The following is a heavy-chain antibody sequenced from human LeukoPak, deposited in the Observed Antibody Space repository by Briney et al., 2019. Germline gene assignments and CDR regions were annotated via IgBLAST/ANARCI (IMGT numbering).Heavy chain of an antibody. J-gene: IGHJ6*03. D-gene: IGHD3-10*01. V-gene: IGHV5-51*01. CDR3: ARLAYYYGSGTFYYMDV. Sequence: GESLKISCKGSGYSFTSYWIGCVRQMPGKGLEWMGIIYPGDSDTRYSPSFQGQVTISADKSISTAYLQWSSLKASDTAMYYCARLAYYYGSGTFYYMDVWGKGTTVTVSS. CDR2: IYPGDSDT. CDR1: GYSFTSYW.